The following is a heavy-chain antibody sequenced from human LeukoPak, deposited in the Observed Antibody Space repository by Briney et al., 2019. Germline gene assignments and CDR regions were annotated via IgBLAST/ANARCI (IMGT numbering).Heavy chain of an antibody. D-gene: IGHD6-19*01. V-gene: IGHV4-61*02. CDR3: ARGSGWNSFDP. Sequence: SETLSLTCTVSGGSISSDLYYWTWIRQPAGKGLEWIGRIYSNGWTDYNPSLKSRVTMSLDTSKNQFSLGLGLVTAADTAFYYCARGSGWNSFDPWGQGTLVTVSS. CDR1: GGSISSDLYY. CDR2: IYSNGWT. J-gene: IGHJ5*02.